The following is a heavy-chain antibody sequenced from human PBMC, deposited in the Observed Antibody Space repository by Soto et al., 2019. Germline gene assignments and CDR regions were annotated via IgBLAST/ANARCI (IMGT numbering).Heavy chain of an antibody. V-gene: IGHV5-51*01. CDR2: TYPGDSDT. D-gene: IGHD3-3*01. CDR3: ARRRYDFWSGYHYYMDV. Sequence: PVESLKISCKGSGYSFTSYWIGWVRQMPGKGLEWMGITYPGDSDTRYSPSFQGQVTISADKSISTAYLQWSSLKASDTAMYYCARRRYDFWSGYHYYMDVWGKGTTVAVSS. CDR1: GYSFTSYW. J-gene: IGHJ6*03.